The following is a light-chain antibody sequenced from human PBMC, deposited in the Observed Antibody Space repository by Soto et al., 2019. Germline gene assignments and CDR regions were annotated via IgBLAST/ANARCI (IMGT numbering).Light chain of an antibody. CDR3: CSYAGSYSYV. Sequence: QSVLTQPRSVSGSPGQSVTISCTGTSSDVGGYNYASWYQEQPGKAPKLMIYDVSKRPSGVPDRFSGSKSGNTASLTISGLQAEDEADYYCCSYAGSYSYVFGTGTKV. V-gene: IGLV2-11*01. CDR1: SSDVGGYNY. J-gene: IGLJ1*01. CDR2: DVS.